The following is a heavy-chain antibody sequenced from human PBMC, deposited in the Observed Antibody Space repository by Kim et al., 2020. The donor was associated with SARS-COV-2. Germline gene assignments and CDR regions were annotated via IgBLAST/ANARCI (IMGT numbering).Heavy chain of an antibody. Sequence: ASVKVSCKASGYTFTSYYMHWVRQAPGQGLEWMGIINPSGGSTSYAQKFQGRVTMTRDTSTSTVYMELSSLRSEDTAVYYCARGPQPRYGEGGMDVWGQGTTVTVSS. CDR1: GYTFTSYY. V-gene: IGHV1-46*01. CDR3: ARGPQPRYGEGGMDV. CDR2: INPSGGST. J-gene: IGHJ6*02. D-gene: IGHD4-17*01.